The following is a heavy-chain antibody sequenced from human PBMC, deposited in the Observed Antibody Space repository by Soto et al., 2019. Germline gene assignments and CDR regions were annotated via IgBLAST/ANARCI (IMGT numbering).Heavy chain of an antibody. CDR2: IYYSGST. J-gene: IGHJ3*02. D-gene: IGHD2-21*02. CDR3: ARGVVVTATYAFDI. V-gene: IGHV4-59*01. CDR1: GGSISSYY. Sequence: PLETLSLTCTVSGGSISSYYWSWIRQPPGKGLEWIGYIYYSGSTNYNPSLKSRVTISVDTSKNQFSLKLSSVTAADTAVYYCARGVVVTATYAFDIWGQGTMVTVSS.